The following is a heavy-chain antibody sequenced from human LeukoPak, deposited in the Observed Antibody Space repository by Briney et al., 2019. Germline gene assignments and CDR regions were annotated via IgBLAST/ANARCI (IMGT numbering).Heavy chain of an antibody. V-gene: IGHV1-18*01. CDR2: ISAYNGNT. CDR3: ARTRTPGQLWLPYFDY. D-gene: IGHD5-18*01. Sequence: ASVKVSCKASGYTFTSYGISWVRQAPGQGLEWVGCISAYNGNTNYAQKLQGRVTMTTDTTTSTAYMELRSLRSEDTAVYYCARTRTPGQLWLPYFDYWGQGTLVTVAS. J-gene: IGHJ4*02. CDR1: GYTFTSYG.